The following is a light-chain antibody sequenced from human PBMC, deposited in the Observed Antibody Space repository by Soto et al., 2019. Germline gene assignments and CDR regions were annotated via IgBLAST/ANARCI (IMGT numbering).Light chain of an antibody. J-gene: IGKJ1*01. CDR3: QQYGSSPRT. Sequence: EIVLTQSPGTLSLSPGERATLSCRASQSLSSSQLAWFQQKPGQAPRLLIHDASSRATGISDRFTGSGSGTDFTLTITTLEPEDFAVYYCQQYGSSPRTFGLGTK. CDR2: DAS. CDR1: QSLSSSQ. V-gene: IGKV3-20*01.